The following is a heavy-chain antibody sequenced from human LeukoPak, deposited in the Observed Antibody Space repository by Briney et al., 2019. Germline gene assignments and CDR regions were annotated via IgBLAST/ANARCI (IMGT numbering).Heavy chain of an antibody. J-gene: IGHJ6*04. CDR1: GGSFSGYY. CDR3: ARGRRVVAAATRIYYGMDV. D-gene: IGHD2-15*01. CDR2: INHSGST. V-gene: IGHV4-34*01. Sequence: SETLSLTCAVYGGSFSGYYWSWIRQPPGKGLEWIGEINHSGSTNYNPSLKSRVTISVDTSKNQFSLKLSSVTAADTAVYYCARGRRVVAAATRIYYGMDVWGKGTTVTVSS.